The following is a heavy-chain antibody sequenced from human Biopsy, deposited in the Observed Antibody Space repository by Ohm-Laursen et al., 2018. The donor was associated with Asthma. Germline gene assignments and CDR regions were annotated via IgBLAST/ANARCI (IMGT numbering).Heavy chain of an antibody. Sequence: SDTLSLTCTVSGVSISSDYWTRIRQPPGKGLEWIGNIHYSGSTYSNPSLKSRVTISVDTSKKQISLRLSSVIAADTAVYYCAGFCSGGNCPDHWGQGTLVTVSS. CDR2: IHYSGST. CDR3: AGFCSGGNCPDH. D-gene: IGHD2-15*01. V-gene: IGHV4-59*07. CDR1: GVSISSDY. J-gene: IGHJ4*02.